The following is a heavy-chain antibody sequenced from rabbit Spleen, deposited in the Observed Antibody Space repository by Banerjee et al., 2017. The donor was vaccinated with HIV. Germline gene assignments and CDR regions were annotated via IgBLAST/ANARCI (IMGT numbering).Heavy chain of an antibody. CDR3: ARGADSDYYAYNGMDL. D-gene: IGHD1-1*01. Sequence: QEQLVESGGGLVKPGASLTLTCKASGFSFSSGYDMCWVRQAPGKGLEWVACINAYTGKPVYASWAKGRFTIFRPSSTTVTLQMTSLTAADTATYFCARGADSDYYAYNGMDLWGQGTLVTVS. V-gene: IGHV1S45*01. CDR2: INAYTGKP. CDR1: GFSFSSGYD. J-gene: IGHJ3*01.